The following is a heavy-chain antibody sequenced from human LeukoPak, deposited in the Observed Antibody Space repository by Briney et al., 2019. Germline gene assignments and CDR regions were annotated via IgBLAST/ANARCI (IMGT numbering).Heavy chain of an antibody. CDR3: ARDTYYYGSGIDY. CDR2: INHSGST. J-gene: IGHJ4*02. V-gene: IGHV4-34*01. D-gene: IGHD3-10*01. CDR1: GGAFSGYY. Sequence: NTSETLSLTCAVYGGAFSGYYWSWIRQPPGKGLEWIGEINHSGSTNYNPSLKSRVTISVDTSQNQFSLKLNSVTAADTAVYYCARDTYYYGSGIDYWGQGTLVTVSS.